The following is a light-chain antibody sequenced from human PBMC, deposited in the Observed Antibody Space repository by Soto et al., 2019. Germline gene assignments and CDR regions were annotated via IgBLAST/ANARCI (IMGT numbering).Light chain of an antibody. CDR3: QQYNNWPPWT. V-gene: IGKV3-11*01. CDR2: DAS. CDR1: QSVSSY. J-gene: IGKJ1*01. Sequence: FVLTQSPATLSLSPGERATLCCRSSQSVSSYLAWYQQKPGQAPRLLIYDASNRATGIPARFSGSGSGTEFTLTISSLQSEDFAVYYCQQYNNWPPWTFGQGTKVDIK.